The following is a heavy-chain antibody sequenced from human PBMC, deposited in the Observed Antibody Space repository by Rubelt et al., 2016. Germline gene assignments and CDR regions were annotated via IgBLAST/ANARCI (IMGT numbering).Heavy chain of an antibody. J-gene: IGHJ3*02. Sequence: QLLLQESGPGLVKPSETLSLTCTVSGGSISSSSYYRGWIRQPPGKGLEWIGTMYYRGSTYNNPSLKSRVTMSVDTSKNQFSRRRTSVTAADTAVYYCARPGVGSGTYLHAFDIWGQGTMVTVSS. CDR1: GGSISSSSYY. D-gene: IGHD1-26*01. CDR2: MYYRGST. CDR3: ARPGVGSGTYLHAFDI. V-gene: IGHV4-39*01.